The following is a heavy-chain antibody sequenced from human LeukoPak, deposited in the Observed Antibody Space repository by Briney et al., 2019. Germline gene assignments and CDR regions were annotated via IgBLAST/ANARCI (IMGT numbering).Heavy chain of an antibody. J-gene: IGHJ1*01. CDR1: GFTFSSYS. D-gene: IGHD4-23*01. CDR2: ISSSSSYI. V-gene: IGHV3-21*01. Sequence: GGSLRLSCAASGFTFSSYSMNWVRQAPGKGLEWVSSISSSSSYIYYADSVKGRFTISRDNAKNSLYLQMNSLRAEDTAVYYCARDPLSRTNGGDWGQRTLVTVSS. CDR3: ARDPLSRTNGGD.